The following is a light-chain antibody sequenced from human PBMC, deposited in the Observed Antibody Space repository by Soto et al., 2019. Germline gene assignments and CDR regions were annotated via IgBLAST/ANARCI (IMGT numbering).Light chain of an antibody. CDR1: SSNIGRNY. V-gene: IGLV1-51*02. CDR3: GTWDSSLSAPFV. CDR2: ETT. Sequence: QPVLTQPPSVSAAPGQKVIISCSGSSSNIGRNYVSWYQHLPVTAPKLLIFETTKRPSGIPDRFSGSKSGTSATLGITGLQTGDEADYYCGTWDSSLSAPFVFGTGTKLTVL. J-gene: IGLJ1*01.